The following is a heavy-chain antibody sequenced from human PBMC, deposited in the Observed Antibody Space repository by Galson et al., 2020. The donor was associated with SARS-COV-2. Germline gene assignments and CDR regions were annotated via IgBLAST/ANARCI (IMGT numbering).Heavy chain of an antibody. Sequence: SLRLSCAASGFTFRYFGLSWVRQAPGKGLEWVSAISGSGAFTYYADSVKGRFTISRDNSNNTLYLEMNSLRAEDTAVYYCAKDLGFDIIEAYYFDYWGQGTLVTVSS. CDR2: ISGSGAFT. D-gene: IGHD3-10*01. CDR1: GFTFRYFG. CDR3: AKDLGFDIIEAYYFDY. V-gene: IGHV3-23*01. J-gene: IGHJ4*02.